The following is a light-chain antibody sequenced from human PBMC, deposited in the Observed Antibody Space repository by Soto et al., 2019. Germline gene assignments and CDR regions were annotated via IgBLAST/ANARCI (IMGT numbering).Light chain of an antibody. V-gene: IGKV3-15*01. CDR2: GVS. J-gene: IGKJ1*01. Sequence: DIVMTQSPATLSVSPGEGATVSCRTSQSVGIKLSWDQQKPAQAPRLLIYGVSNRATGTPARFSGSGSGTEFTVTISSVQSEDFAVYYCQQYNNWVQAFGQGTKA. CDR3: QQYNNWVQA. CDR1: QSVGIK.